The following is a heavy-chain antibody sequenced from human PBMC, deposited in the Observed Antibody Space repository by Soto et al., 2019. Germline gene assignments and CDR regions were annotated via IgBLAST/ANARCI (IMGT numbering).Heavy chain of an antibody. CDR2: IYYSGNT. V-gene: IGHV4-31*03. D-gene: IGHD5-18*01. J-gene: IGHJ6*02. Sequence: SETLSLTCTVSGGSIRSGGYYWSWVRQNPRRGPEWIGNIYYSGNTYYNPSLKSRLTISVDTSKNQFSLNLSSVTAADTAVYYCARDRLMATAGTARHYFGLDVWGQGTTVTVSS. CDR1: GGSIRSGGYY. CDR3: ARDRLMATAGTARHYFGLDV.